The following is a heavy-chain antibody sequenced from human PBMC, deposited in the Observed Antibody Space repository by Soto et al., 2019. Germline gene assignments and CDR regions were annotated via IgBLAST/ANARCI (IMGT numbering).Heavy chain of an antibody. V-gene: IGHV1-2*02. CDR1: GYTFTDYY. CDR3: ATMTTVTTTKGWWFDP. J-gene: IGHJ5*02. CDR2: INPNSGST. Sequence: ASVKVSCKGSGYTFTDYYMHWVRQAPGQGLEWMGLINPNSGSTNYAQKFQGRVTMTRDTSTNTVYMELRRLRSEDTALYYCATMTTVTTTKGWWFDPWGQGTLVTVSS. D-gene: IGHD4-4*01.